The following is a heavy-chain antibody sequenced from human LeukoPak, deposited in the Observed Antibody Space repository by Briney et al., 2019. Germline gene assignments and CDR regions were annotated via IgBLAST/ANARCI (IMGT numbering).Heavy chain of an antibody. CDR3: ARAGKQYYDFWSGYHHFGY. J-gene: IGHJ4*02. Sequence: GASVKVSCKASGYTFTGYYMHWVRQAPGQGLEWMGWINPNSGGTNYAQKFQGRVTMTRDTSISTAYMELSRLRSDDTAVYYCARAGKQYYDFWSGYHHFGYWGQGTLVTVSS. D-gene: IGHD3-3*01. CDR1: GYTFTGYY. V-gene: IGHV1-2*02. CDR2: INPNSGGT.